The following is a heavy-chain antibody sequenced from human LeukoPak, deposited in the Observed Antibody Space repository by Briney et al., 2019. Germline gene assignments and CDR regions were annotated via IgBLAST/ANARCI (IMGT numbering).Heavy chain of an antibody. CDR2: INPKTGYT. CDR3: ARDLGEWPPDY. Sequence: VSVKVSCKASGYTFTDYYIHWVRQAPGQGLEWMGWINPKTGYTNSAQKFQGRVTMTRDTSIITAFMELSRLTSDDTAVYYCARDLGEWPPDYWGQGTLVTVSS. J-gene: IGHJ4*02. D-gene: IGHD3-16*01. V-gene: IGHV1-2*02. CDR1: GYTFTDYY.